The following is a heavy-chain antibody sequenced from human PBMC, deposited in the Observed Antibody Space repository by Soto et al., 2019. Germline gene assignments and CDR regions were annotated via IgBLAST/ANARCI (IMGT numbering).Heavy chain of an antibody. Sequence: QLVESGGGLVQPGRSLRLSCTASGFTFDDYPMHWVRQRPGQGLEWVSGITWNSANVGYADSVRGRFTISRDNAKNSLFLKMDNLRPEDTAFYFCAKGGYWTDGSCYTEFPPRGQGTLVTGPS. D-gene: IGHD2-15*01. J-gene: IGHJ5*02. CDR3: AKGGYWTDGSCYTEFPP. CDR1: GFTFDDYP. V-gene: IGHV3-9*01. CDR2: ITWNSANV.